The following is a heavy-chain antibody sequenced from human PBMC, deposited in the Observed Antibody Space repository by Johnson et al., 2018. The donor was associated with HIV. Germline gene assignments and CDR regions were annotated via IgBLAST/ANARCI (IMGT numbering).Heavy chain of an antibody. V-gene: IGHV3-7*01. J-gene: IGHJ3*02. CDR2: INQDGSQT. D-gene: IGHD2-21*02. CDR1: GFTFSNHW. Sequence: VHLVESGGGLVQPGGSLRLSCAASGFTFSNHWMSWIRQAPGQGLEWVANINQDGSQTNHVDSVRGRFTISRDNAKKSCYLQMNNLRGEDTAVYFCAKYCAGDCVGFAFDIWGQGRTVTVSS. CDR3: AKYCAGDCVGFAFDI.